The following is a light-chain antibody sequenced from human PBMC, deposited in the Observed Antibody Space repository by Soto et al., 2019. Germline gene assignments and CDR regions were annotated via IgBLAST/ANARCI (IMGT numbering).Light chain of an antibody. J-gene: IGLJ1*01. CDR3: SSYAASNNYV. V-gene: IGLV2-8*01. Sequence: QSALTQPPSASGSPGQSVTISCTGTSSDVGNYNYVSWFQQHPGKAPKLMIYEVSRRPSGVPDRFSGSKSGNTASLTVSGLQAEDDADYYCSSYAASNNYVFGTGTKLTVL. CDR2: EVS. CDR1: SSDVGNYNY.